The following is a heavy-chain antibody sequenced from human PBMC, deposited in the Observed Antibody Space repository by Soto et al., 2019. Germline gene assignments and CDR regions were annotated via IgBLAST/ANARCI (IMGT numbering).Heavy chain of an antibody. CDR2: ISYDGSNK. CDR1: GFTFSIYG. V-gene: IGHV3-30*18. D-gene: IGHD5-12*01. CDR3: XKGGDGYKIDYYYGMDV. Sequence: LRLSCAASGFTFSIYGMHWVRQAPGKGLEWVAVISYDGSNKYYADSVKGRFTISRDNSKNTLYLQMNSLRAEDTAVYYCXKGGDGYKIDYYYGMDVWGQGTTVTASS. J-gene: IGHJ6*02.